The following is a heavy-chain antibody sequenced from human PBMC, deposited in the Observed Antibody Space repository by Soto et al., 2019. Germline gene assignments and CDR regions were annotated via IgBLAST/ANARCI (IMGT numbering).Heavy chain of an antibody. V-gene: IGHV4-30-2*01. D-gene: IGHD3-16*01. CDR3: ARAGGLNWFDP. CDR2: IYHSGST. Sequence: SETLSLTCAVSGVSISSGGYSWSWIRQPPGKGLEWIGYIYHSGSTYYNPSLKSRVTISVDRSKNQFSLKLSSVTAADTAVYYCARAGGLNWFDPWGQGTLVTVSS. CDR1: GVSISSGGYS. J-gene: IGHJ5*02.